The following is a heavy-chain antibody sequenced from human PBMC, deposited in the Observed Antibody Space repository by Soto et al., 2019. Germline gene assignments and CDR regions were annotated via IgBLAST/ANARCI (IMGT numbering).Heavy chain of an antibody. CDR2: ISAYTGDT. V-gene: IGHV1-18*01. CDR1: GYTFASYG. D-gene: IGHD1-26*01. Sequence: QVQLVQSGAEVKTPGASVKVPCKASGYTFASYGISWVRQAPGQGLEWMGWISAYTGDTNYAQNLRGRVTMNTDTSTNTVYMELRSLRYDDTALYYCVRVVVGATGNNWFDPWGQGTLVTVSS. J-gene: IGHJ5*02. CDR3: VRVVVGATGNNWFDP.